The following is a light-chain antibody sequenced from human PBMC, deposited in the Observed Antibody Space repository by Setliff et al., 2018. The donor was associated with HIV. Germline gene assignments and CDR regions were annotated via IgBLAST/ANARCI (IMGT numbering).Light chain of an antibody. CDR1: ISDIGSYNF. CDR2: DVT. J-gene: IGLJ1*01. V-gene: IGLV2-14*03. Sequence: QSALTQPASVSGSPGQSITIPCTGSISDIGSYNFVSWYQQHPGKAPKLMISDVTNRPSGVSNRFSGSKSGNTASLTISGLQAEDEADYYCSSYTSRTPLYVFGTGTKVTVL. CDR3: SSYTSRTPLYV.